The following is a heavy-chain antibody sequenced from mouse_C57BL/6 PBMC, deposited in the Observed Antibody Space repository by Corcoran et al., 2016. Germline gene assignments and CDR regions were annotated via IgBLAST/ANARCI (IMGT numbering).Heavy chain of an antibody. J-gene: IGHJ1*03. V-gene: IGHV1-77*01. Sequence: QVQLKQSGAELVRPGASVKLSCKASGYTFTDYYINWVKQRPGQGLEWIGKIGPGSGSTYYNEKFKGKATLTADKSASTAYMQLSSLTSEDAAVYFWERNDDGSRYDRDVDVGGTGTTATVSS. CDR2: IGPGSGST. CDR1: GYTFTDYY. CDR3: ERNDDGSRYDRDVDV. D-gene: IGHD1-1*01.